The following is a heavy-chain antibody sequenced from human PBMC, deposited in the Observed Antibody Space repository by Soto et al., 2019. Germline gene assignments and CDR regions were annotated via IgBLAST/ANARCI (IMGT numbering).Heavy chain of an antibody. CDR1: GXTFSRYC. CDR3: ARGDTPMITGIDSFDI. Sequence: GSLRLCGAASGXTFSRYCMKWVRQAPGKGLEWVANIKQDGTDQNYVDSVKGRFNISRDNARNSLYLQMDSLRAEDTAVYFCARGDTPMITGIDSFDIWGQGTMVTVS. CDR2: IKQDGTDQ. J-gene: IGHJ3*02. V-gene: IGHV3-7*01. D-gene: IGHD5-18*01.